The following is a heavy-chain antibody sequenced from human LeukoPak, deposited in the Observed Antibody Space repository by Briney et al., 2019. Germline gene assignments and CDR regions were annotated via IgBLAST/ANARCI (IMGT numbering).Heavy chain of an antibody. D-gene: IGHD4-17*01. V-gene: IGHV4-59*01. Sequence: SETLSLTCTVSGGSISRYYWSWIRQPPGKGLEWIGYIYYSGSTNYNPSLKSRVTISVDTSKNHFSLKLSSVTAADMAVYYCARGGDYGDLRYFDYWGQGTLVTVSS. CDR3: ARGGDYGDLRYFDY. CDR1: GGSISRYY. CDR2: IYYSGST. J-gene: IGHJ4*02.